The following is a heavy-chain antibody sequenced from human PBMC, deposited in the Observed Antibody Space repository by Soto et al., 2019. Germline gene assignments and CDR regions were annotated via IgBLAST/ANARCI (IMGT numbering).Heavy chain of an antibody. J-gene: IGHJ6*04. V-gene: IGHV3-48*01. CDR1: GFTFSNSS. CDR3: ASWCSSTSCHGQYYYAFDI. CDR2: ISSSSSTI. D-gene: IGHD2-2*01. Sequence: EVQLVESGGGLVKPGGSLRLSCAASGFTFSNSSMNWVRQAPGKGLEWVSYISSSSSTIYYADSVKGRFTISIDNAKNSLYLQMNRLRAEDTAVYYCASWCSSTSCHGQYYYAFDIWGKGTTVTVSS.